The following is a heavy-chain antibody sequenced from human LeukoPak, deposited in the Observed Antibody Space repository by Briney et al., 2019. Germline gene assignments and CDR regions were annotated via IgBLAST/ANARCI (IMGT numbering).Heavy chain of an antibody. J-gene: IGHJ4*02. V-gene: IGHV1-69*04. D-gene: IGHD5-24*01. CDR1: GGTLSSYT. CDR3: ARDPEVGVEMATITGPSDY. Sequence: ASVKVSCKASGGTLSSYTISWVLQAPGQGLEWMGRIIPILGIANYAQKFQGRVTITADKSTSTAHMELSSLRSEDTAVYYCARDPEVGVEMATITGPSDYWGQGTLVTVSS. CDR2: IIPILGIA.